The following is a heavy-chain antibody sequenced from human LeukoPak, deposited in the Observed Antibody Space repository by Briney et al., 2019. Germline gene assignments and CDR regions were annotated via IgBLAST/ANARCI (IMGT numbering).Heavy chain of an antibody. D-gene: IGHD6-19*01. CDR3: AREALSGSGWPRPPIFDY. Sequence: GGSLRLSCAASGFIFDNHGMSWVRQVPGKGLEWVSAINWHGGVTGYAASVKGRFTISRDNAASSLYPQMNSLRADDAAFYYCAREALSGSGWPRPPIFDYWGQGTLVTVSS. CDR1: GFIFDNHG. J-gene: IGHJ4*02. CDR2: INWHGGVT. V-gene: IGHV3-20*04.